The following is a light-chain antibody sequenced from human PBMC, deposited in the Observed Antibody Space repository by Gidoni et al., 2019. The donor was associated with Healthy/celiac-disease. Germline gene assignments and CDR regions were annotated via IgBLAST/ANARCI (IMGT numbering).Light chain of an antibody. Sequence: DMVMTQSPLSLPVTPGEPASISCRSSQSLLHSNGYNYLDWNMQKPGQSPQLLIYLGSNRASGVPDRFSGSGSGTDFTLKISRVEAEDVGFYYCMQALQTPTFGQGTRLEIK. CDR2: LGS. CDR3: MQALQTPT. CDR1: QSLLHSNGYNY. V-gene: IGKV2-28*01. J-gene: IGKJ5*01.